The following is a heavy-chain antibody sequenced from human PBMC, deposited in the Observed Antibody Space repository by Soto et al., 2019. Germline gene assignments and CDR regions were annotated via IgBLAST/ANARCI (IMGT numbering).Heavy chain of an antibody. CDR2: ISAYNGNT. V-gene: IGHV1-18*01. CDR1: GYTFTSYG. Sequence: QVQLVQSGAEVKKPGASVKVSCKASGYTFTSYGISWVRQAPGQGLEWMGWISAYNGNTNYAQKLQGRVTMTTDTSKSTAYMELRSLRSDDTAVYYCARVYSSRLVRGGWFDPWGQGTLVTVSS. J-gene: IGHJ5*02. CDR3: ARVYSSRLVRGGWFDP. D-gene: IGHD6-13*01.